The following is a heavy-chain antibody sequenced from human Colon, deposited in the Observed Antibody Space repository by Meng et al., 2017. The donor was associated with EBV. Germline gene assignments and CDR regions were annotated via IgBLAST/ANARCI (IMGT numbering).Heavy chain of an antibody. CDR1: GGPISRTGTC. CDR2: QCHADDT. CDR3: ARHSFSGNPGGIDS. D-gene: IGHD4-23*01. Sequence: QLRGWVLGRVQPSWIPSLPLTVSGGPISRTGTCWGWIRQPPGKGLEWMGSQCHADDTYYNPSLMGRVTISVDTSKNQVSLKLTSVSAADTSIYYCARHSFSGNPGGIDSWGQGILVTVSS. V-gene: IGHV4-39*01. J-gene: IGHJ4*02.